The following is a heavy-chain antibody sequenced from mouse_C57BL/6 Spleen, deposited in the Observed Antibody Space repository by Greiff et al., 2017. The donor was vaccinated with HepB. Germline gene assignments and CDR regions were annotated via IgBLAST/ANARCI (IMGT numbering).Heavy chain of an antibody. J-gene: IGHJ1*03. Sequence: QVQLQQPGAELVKPGASVKLSCKASGYTFTSYWMHWVKQRPGQGLEWIGMIHPNSGSTNYNEKFKSKATLTVDKSSSTAYMHLSSLTSEDSAVYYCARGDRGGWYFDVWGTGTTVTVSS. CDR3: ARGDRGGWYFDV. V-gene: IGHV1-64*01. D-gene: IGHD3-3*01. CDR2: IHPNSGST. CDR1: GYTFTSYW.